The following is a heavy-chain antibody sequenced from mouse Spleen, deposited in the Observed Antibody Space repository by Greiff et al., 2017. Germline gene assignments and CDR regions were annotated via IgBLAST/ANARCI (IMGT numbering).Heavy chain of an antibody. CDR3: ARSLIHYLTYYAMDY. Sequence: EVHLVESGGGLVQPGGSLSLSCAASGFTFTDYYMSWVRQPPGKALEWLGFIRNKANGYTTEYSASVKGRFTISRDNSQSILYLQMNALRAEDSATYYCARSLIHYLTYYAMDYWGQGTSVTVSS. V-gene: IGHV7-3*01. J-gene: IGHJ4*01. D-gene: IGHD1-2*01. CDR1: GFTFTDYY. CDR2: IRNKANGYTT.